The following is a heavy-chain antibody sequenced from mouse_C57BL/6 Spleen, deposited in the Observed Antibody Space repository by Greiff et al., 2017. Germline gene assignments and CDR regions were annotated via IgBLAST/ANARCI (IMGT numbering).Heavy chain of an antibody. CDR1: GFTFSDYG. Sequence: EVQLVESGGGLVKPGGSLKLSCAASGFTFSDYGMHWVRQAPEKGLEWVAYISSGSSTIYYADTVKGRFTISRDNAKNTLFLQMTSLRSEDTAMYYCANYYSNPYYYAMDYWGQGTSVTVSS. V-gene: IGHV5-17*01. D-gene: IGHD2-5*01. CDR3: ANYYSNPYYYAMDY. J-gene: IGHJ4*01. CDR2: ISSGSSTI.